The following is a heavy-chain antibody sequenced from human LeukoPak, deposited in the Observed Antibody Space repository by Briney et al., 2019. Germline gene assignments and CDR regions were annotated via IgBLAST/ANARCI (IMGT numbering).Heavy chain of an antibody. D-gene: IGHD5-12*01. V-gene: IGHV3-53*05. CDR2: IYSGGST. J-gene: IGHJ6*02. Sequence: GGSLRLSCAASGFTVSSNFMSWVRQAPGKGLEWVSVIYSGGSTYYADSVKGRFTISRDNSKNTLYLQMNSLRAEDTAVYYCARVRFRGYDWMTYGMDVWGQGTTVTVSS. CDR1: GFTVSSNF. CDR3: ARVRFRGYDWMTYGMDV.